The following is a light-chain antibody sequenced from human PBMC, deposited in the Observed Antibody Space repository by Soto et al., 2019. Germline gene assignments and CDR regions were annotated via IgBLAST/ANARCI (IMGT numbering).Light chain of an antibody. Sequence: EIVLTQSPGTLSLSPGERATLSCRASQSFTSRSLAWYQQKPGLAPRLLISGASNRAAGIPDRFSGSGSGTDFTLTISRLEPEDFAVYYCQQYDSSPRTVGQGTKVEIK. CDR3: QQYDSSPRT. J-gene: IGKJ1*01. V-gene: IGKV3-20*01. CDR1: QSFTSRS. CDR2: GAS.